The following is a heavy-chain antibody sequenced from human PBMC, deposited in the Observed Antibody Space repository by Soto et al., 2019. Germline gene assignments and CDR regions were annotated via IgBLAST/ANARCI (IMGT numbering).Heavy chain of an antibody. CDR3: ARHNDYYDSSGYYGAFDI. CDR1: GYSFTSYW. D-gene: IGHD3-22*01. Sequence: GESLKISCKGSGYSFTSYWISWVRQMPGKGLEWMGRIDPSDSYTNYSPSFQGHVTIPADKSISTAYLQWSSLKASDTAMYYCARHNDYYDSSGYYGAFDIWGQGTMVTVSS. CDR2: IDPSDSYT. J-gene: IGHJ3*02. V-gene: IGHV5-10-1*01.